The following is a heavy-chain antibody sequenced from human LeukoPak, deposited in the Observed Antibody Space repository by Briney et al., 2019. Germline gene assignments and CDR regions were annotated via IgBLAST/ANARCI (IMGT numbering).Heavy chain of an antibody. CDR3: ATSPVYSYGHPYYFDY. Sequence: GGSLRLSCAASGFTFSSYEMNWVRQAPGKGLEWVSYISSSGSTIYYADSVKGRFTVSRDNAKNSLHLQMDSLRAEDTAVYYCATSPVYSYGHPYYFDYWGQGTLVTVSS. D-gene: IGHD5-18*01. CDR2: ISSSGSTI. V-gene: IGHV3-48*03. CDR1: GFTFSSYE. J-gene: IGHJ4*02.